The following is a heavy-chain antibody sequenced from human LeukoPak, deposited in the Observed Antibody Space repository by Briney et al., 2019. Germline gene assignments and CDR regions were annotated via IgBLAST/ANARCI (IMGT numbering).Heavy chain of an antibody. V-gene: IGHV4-61*09. CDR2: IHTSGST. CDR3: ARQDPPSRREPHWYFDL. D-gene: IGHD1-26*01. CDR1: GASISSTSYC. Sequence: SETLSLTCTVSGASISSTSYCWGWIRQPAGKGLEWIGHIHTSGSTNYNPSLKSRVTISVDTSKNQFSLKLSSVTAADTAMYYCARQDPPSRREPHWYFDLWGRGTLVTVSS. J-gene: IGHJ2*01.